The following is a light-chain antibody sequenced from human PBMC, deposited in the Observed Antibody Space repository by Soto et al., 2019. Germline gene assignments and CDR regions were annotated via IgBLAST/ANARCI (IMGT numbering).Light chain of an antibody. Sequence: QSALIQPRSVSGSPGQSVTISCTGTSSDVGGNSYASWYQQHPGKAPKLLIYDDTKRPSGVPDLFSGSKSGNTASLTISGLQAEDEADYYCCSYAGSFTYVFGNGTKVTVL. CDR1: SSDVGGNSY. CDR2: DDT. CDR3: CSYAGSFTYV. V-gene: IGLV2-11*01. J-gene: IGLJ1*01.